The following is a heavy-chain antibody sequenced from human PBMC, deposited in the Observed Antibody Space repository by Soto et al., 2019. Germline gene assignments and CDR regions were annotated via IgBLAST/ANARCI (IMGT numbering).Heavy chain of an antibody. Sequence: EVQLVESGGGLVQPGGSLKLSCAASGFTFSGSAVHWVRQASGKGLEWVGRIRSKANNYATAYAASVQRRFTIFRDDLKNTAYLQMNSLKTEDTAVYYCTNPQVYYGMDVWGQGTTVTVSS. CDR2: IRSKANNYAT. CDR3: TNPQVYYGMDV. CDR1: GFTFSGSA. V-gene: IGHV3-73*02. J-gene: IGHJ6*02.